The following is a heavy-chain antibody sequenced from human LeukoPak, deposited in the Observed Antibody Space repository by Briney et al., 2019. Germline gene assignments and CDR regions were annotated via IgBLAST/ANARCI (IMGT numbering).Heavy chain of an antibody. J-gene: IGHJ4*02. V-gene: IGHV3-74*01. CDR1: GFTFTSYW. CDR3: ARVLSYFGSGSYPAY. Sequence: GGSLRLSCAASGFTFTSYWMHWVRQVPGKGLVWIAHVSPDGRRTYYADSVKGRFTVSRDNTNHILYLQMNSLTADDTAVYYCARVLSYFGSGSYPAYWGQGTLVTVSS. CDR2: VSPDGRRT. D-gene: IGHD3-10*01.